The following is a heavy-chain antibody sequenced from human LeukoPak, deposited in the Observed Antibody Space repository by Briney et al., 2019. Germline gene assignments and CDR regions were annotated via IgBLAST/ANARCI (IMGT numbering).Heavy chain of an antibody. CDR1: GYTFTSYD. CDR3: ASSGYCSGGSCKGFDY. D-gene: IGHD2-15*01. CDR2: MNPNSGNT. Sequence: ASVKVSCKASGYTFTSYDINWVRQATGQGLEWMGWMNPNSGNTGYAQKFQGRVTMTRSASISTAYMELSSLRSEDTAVYYCASSGYCSGGSCKGFDYWGQGTLVTVSS. J-gene: IGHJ4*02. V-gene: IGHV1-8*01.